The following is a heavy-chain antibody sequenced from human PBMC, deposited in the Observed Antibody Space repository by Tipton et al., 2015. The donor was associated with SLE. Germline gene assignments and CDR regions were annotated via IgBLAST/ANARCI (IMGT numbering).Heavy chain of an antibody. D-gene: IGHD6-19*01. CDR2: VSWNSDRI. Sequence: SLRLSCSALGFNFDTSAMHWVRQSPGKGLEWVSGVSWNSDRINYVDSVKGRFTNSRDNAKKSLYLQMNSLRAEDTALYYCAKDYGSSGWYYFDYWGQGTLVTVSS. V-gene: IGHV3-9*01. CDR1: GFNFDTSA. J-gene: IGHJ4*02. CDR3: AKDYGSSGWYYFDY.